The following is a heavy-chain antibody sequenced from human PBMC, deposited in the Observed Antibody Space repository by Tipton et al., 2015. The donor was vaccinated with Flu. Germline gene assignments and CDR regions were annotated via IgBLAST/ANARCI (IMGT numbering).Heavy chain of an antibody. D-gene: IGHD2-2*01. V-gene: IGHV4-38-2*02. CDR2: IFPSGGG. CDR1: GDAIRSDFL. J-gene: IGHJ4*02. CDR3: ARDPSLGMPEYFDH. Sequence: TLSLTCSVSGDAIRSDFLWGWVRQPPGRGLEWIGNIFPSGGGYLNPSLKSRVAISVDTSKKQFSLQVRSVTAADTAVYYCARDPSLGMPEYFDHWGQGILVTASS.